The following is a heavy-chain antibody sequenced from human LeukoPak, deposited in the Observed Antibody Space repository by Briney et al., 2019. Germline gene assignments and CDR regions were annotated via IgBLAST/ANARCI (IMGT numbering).Heavy chain of an antibody. CDR2: TSDDGSAK. V-gene: IGHV3-30-3*01. CDR1: GFTFSSYA. D-gene: IGHD4-17*01. CDR3: ARAPGGFHGDYSPIAY. J-gene: IGHJ4*02. Sequence: GRSLRLSCAASGFTFSSYAMHWVRQAPGKGLQWLALTSDDGSAKYYADSVKGRFTISRDNSQNTLYLQMNSLRADGTAIYYCARAPGGFHGDYSPIAYWGQGTLVTVSS.